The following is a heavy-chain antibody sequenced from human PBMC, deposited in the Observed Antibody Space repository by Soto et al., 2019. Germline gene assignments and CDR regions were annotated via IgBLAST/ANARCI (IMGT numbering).Heavy chain of an antibody. V-gene: IGHV4-39*01. CDR1: GDSSSSSTYF. CDR2: IYYSGST. J-gene: IGHJ4*02. Sequence: PSETLSLTCTVSGDSSSSSTYFWAWVRQPPGKGLEWIGSIYYSGSTYYNPSLKSRVTISVDTSKNHFSLKLSSVTAADTAVYYCARHLGEGYFDYWGQGTLVTVSS. CDR3: ARHLGEGYFDY.